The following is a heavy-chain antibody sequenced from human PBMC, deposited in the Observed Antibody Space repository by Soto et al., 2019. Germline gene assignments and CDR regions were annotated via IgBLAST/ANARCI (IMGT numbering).Heavy chain of an antibody. D-gene: IGHD3-9*01. J-gene: IGHJ6*02. CDR3: ARQEYDILTDTSPFLYYGMDV. V-gene: IGHV5-10-1*01. Sequence: PGESLKISCKGSGYSFTSYWISWVRQMPGKGLEWMGRIDPSDSYTNYSPSFQGHVTISADKSISTAYLQWSSLKASDTAMYYCARQEYDILTDTSPFLYYGMDVWGQGTTVTVSS. CDR2: IDPSDSYT. CDR1: GYSFTSYW.